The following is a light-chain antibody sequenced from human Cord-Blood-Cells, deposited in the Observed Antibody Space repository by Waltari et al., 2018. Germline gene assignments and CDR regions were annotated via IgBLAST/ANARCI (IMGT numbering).Light chain of an antibody. V-gene: IGLV3-21*01. CDR1: NIGSKS. CDR2: YDS. CDR3: CSYAGSSSYV. Sequence: SYVLTQPPSVSVAPGKTARITCGGNNIGSKSVHWYQQKPGQAPVLVIYYDSDRPSGIPERFSGSNSGNTASLTISGLQAEDEADYYCCSYAGSSSYVFGTGTKVTVL. J-gene: IGLJ1*01.